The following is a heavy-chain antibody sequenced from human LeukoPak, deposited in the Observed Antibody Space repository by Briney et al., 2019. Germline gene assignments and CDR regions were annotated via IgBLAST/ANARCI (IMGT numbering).Heavy chain of an antibody. J-gene: IGHJ6*03. CDR1: VGSFSGYY. V-gene: IGHV4-34*01. Sequence: SETLSLTCAVYVGSFSGYYWSWIRQPPGKGLEWIGEINHSGSTNYNPSLKSRVTISVDTSKNQFSLKLSSVTAEDTAVYYCASGPSHETMVVTPGSLYYYYMDVWGKGTTVTVSS. D-gene: IGHD4-23*01. CDR3: ASGPSHETMVVTPGSLYYYYMDV. CDR2: INHSGST.